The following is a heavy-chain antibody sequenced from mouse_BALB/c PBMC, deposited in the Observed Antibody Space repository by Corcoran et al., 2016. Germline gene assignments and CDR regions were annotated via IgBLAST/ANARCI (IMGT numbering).Heavy chain of an antibody. J-gene: IGHJ1*01. V-gene: IGHV14-3*02. D-gene: IGHD4-1*01. CDR2: IDPSNGNT. CDR3: PNWDWYFDA. CDR1: GFNIKDTY. Sequence: EVQLQQSGAELVKPGASVKLSCTASGFNIKDTYMHWVKQRPEQGLEWIGRIDPSNGNTKYHPQFQGKATITPDKSSNTAYLQFSSLTSEDTAVYYCPNWDWYFDALVSGTTWTVSS.